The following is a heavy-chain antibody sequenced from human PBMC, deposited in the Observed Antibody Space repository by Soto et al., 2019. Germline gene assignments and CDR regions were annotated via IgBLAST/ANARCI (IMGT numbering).Heavy chain of an antibody. CDR1: GGSISNYY. CDR2: IYYTGST. Sequence: SETLSLTCTVSGGSISNYYWSWIRQPPGKGLEWIGYIYYTGSTNYNPSLKSRVTISVDTSKNQFSLKLTSVTAADTAVYYCARYQLSPVKYFDLGGHGTLATVPS. CDR3: ARYQLSPVKYFDL. D-gene: IGHD2-2*01. J-gene: IGHJ4*01. V-gene: IGHV4-59*08.